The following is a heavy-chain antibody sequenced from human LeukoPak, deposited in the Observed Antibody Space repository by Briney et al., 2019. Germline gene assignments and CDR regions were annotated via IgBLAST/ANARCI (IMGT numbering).Heavy chain of an antibody. V-gene: IGHV3-23*01. J-gene: IGHJ4*02. D-gene: IGHD6-19*01. CDR1: GFTFSTYD. Sequence: PGGSLRLSCAASGFTFSTYDMSWVRQAPGKGLEWVSGFSGSGSGTYYADSVKGRFTISRDNSRNTLFLQMNSLSAEDTAVYHCAKGTDSGWYYFDHWGQGTLVTVSS. CDR3: AKGTDSGWYYFDH. CDR2: FSGSGSGT.